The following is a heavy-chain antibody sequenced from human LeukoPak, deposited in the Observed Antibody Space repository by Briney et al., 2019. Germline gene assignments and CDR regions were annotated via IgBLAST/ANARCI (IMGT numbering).Heavy chain of an antibody. CDR2: IYYSGST. D-gene: IGHD1-26*01. V-gene: IGHV4-59*08. CDR1: GGSINSDH. Sequence: SETLSLTCTVSGGSINSDHWSWIRLPPGKGLEWIGYIYYSGSTNYNPSLKRRITISVDTSKNQFSLKLSSVTAADTAVYYCARVSGSIDYWGQGTLVTVSS. CDR3: ARVSGSIDY. J-gene: IGHJ4*02.